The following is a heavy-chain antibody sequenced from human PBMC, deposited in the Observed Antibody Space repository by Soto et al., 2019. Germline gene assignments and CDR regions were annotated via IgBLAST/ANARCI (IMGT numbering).Heavy chain of an antibody. CDR2: INAGNGNT. Sequence: ASVKVSCKASGYTFTSYAMHWVRQAPRQRLEWMGWINAGNGNTKYSQKFQGRVTITRDTSASTAYMELSSLRSEDTAVYYCASTGDFWSGYYINYYYGMDVWGQGITVTV. CDR3: ASTGDFWSGYYINYYYGMDV. CDR1: GYTFTSYA. D-gene: IGHD3-3*01. V-gene: IGHV1-3*01. J-gene: IGHJ6*02.